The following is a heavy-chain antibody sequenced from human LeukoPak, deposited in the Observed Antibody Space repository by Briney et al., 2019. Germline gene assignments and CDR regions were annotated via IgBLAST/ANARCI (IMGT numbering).Heavy chain of an antibody. CDR1: GFTFTSSA. Sequence: ASVKVSCKASGFTFTSSAMQWVRQARGQRVERIGWIVVGSGNTNYAQKFQERVTITRDMSTSTAYMELSSLRSEDTAVYYCAAFDFWSGYYRFDPWGQGTLVTVSS. V-gene: IGHV1-58*02. CDR3: AAFDFWSGYYRFDP. J-gene: IGHJ5*02. CDR2: IVVGSGNT. D-gene: IGHD3-3*01.